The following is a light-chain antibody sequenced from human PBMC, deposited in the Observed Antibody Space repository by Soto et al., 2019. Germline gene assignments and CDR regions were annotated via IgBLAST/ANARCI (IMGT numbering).Light chain of an antibody. CDR1: SSDVGGYNY. J-gene: IGLJ1*01. CDR2: EVS. CDR3: SSYAGSNNSYV. V-gene: IGLV2-8*01. Sequence: QSALTQPPSASGSPGQSVTVSCTGTSSDVGGYNYVSWYQQHPGKAPKLMIYEVSKRPAGVPDRFSGSKSGNTACLTVSGLQADDEADYYCSSYAGSNNSYVFGTGTKLTVL.